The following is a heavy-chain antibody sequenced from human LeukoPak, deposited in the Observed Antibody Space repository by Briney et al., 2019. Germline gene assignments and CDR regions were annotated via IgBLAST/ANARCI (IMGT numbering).Heavy chain of an antibody. Sequence: PSETLSLTCGVFGVSINDYYWSWIRQSPGKALEWIGEISHTEGTRYNPSLESRVTMSVGTSENQLSLKLIFVTAADTAVYYCARIRCGHSGSVCYNHWGLGTLVTVSS. CDR1: GVSINDYY. D-gene: IGHD3-9*01. CDR3: ARIRCGHSGSVCYNH. J-gene: IGHJ4*02. CDR2: ISHTEGT. V-gene: IGHV4-34*01.